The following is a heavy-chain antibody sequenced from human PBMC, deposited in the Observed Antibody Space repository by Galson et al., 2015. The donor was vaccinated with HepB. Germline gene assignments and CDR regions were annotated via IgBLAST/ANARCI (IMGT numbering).Heavy chain of an antibody. V-gene: IGHV4-31*03. J-gene: IGHJ4*02. Sequence: TLSLTCTVSGGSISSGGYYWSWIRQHPGKGLEWIGYIYYSGSTYYNPSLKSRVTISVDTSKNQFSLKLSSVTAADTAVYYCARVGYYGLGFDYWGQGTLVTVSS. CDR1: GGSISSGGYY. D-gene: IGHD3-3*01. CDR3: ARVGYYGLGFDY. CDR2: IYYSGST.